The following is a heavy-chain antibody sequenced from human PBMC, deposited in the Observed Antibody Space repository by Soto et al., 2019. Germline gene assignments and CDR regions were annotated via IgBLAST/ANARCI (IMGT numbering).Heavy chain of an antibody. Sequence: SQTLSLTCAISGDSVSSNSAAWHWIRQSPSRGLEWLGRSYYRSKWYNDYAVSVKSRITIYPDTSKNQFSLQLNCMTPDHTALYYCARDFIAAASTARLSFDCCHQQTLLTASS. CDR2: SYYRSKWYN. D-gene: IGHD6-13*01. V-gene: IGHV6-1*01. CDR1: GDSVSSNSAA. CDR3: ARDFIAAASTARLSFDC. J-gene: IGHJ4*02.